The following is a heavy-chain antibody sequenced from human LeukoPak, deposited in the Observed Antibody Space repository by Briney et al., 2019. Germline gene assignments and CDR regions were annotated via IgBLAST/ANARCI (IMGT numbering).Heavy chain of an antibody. CDR1: GGSISSYY. CDR3: ARGGREIVAIYYYYYMDV. V-gene: IGHV4-59*01. CDR2: IYYSGST. Sequence: PSETLSLTCTVSGGSISSYYWSWIRQPPGKGLEWIAYIYYSGSTNYNPSLKSRVTISVDTSKNQFSLKLSSVTAADTAVYYCARGGREIVAIYYYYYMDVWGKGTTVTVSS. D-gene: IGHD5-12*01. J-gene: IGHJ6*03.